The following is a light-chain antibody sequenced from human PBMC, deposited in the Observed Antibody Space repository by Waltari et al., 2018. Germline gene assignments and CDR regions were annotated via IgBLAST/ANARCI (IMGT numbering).Light chain of an antibody. V-gene: IGKV3-20*01. CDR2: GTF. Sequence: EIVLTQSQGTLSLSPGEGTTLSCRTSQTIRTTYLAWYQQKPGQAPTLLVYGTFSRATGIPDRFTGSGSGTDFSLTISRLEPEDFAIYYCQQYDSSPLTFGRGTKVEIK. J-gene: IGKJ4*01. CDR1: QTIRTTY. CDR3: QQYDSSPLT.